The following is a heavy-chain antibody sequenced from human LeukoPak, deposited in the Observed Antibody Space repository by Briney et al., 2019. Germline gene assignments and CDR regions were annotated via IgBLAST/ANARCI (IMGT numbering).Heavy chain of an antibody. CDR3: TRGAYGFFQH. V-gene: IGHV3-49*03. D-gene: IGHD5-12*01. CDR2: VRTKAYGGTR. J-gene: IGHJ1*01. Sequence: GGFLRLSCTASGFTFGDSTMTWFRQAPGKGLEWVGFVRTKAYGGTREYAASVKGRFTISRDDSKSIAYLQMNSLKTEDTAVYYCTRGAYGFFQHWGQGTLVTVSS. CDR1: GFTFGDST.